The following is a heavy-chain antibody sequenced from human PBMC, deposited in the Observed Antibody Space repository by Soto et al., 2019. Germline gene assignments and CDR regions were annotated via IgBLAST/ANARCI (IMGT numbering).Heavy chain of an antibody. V-gene: IGHV4-4*02. Sequence: QVQLQESGPGLVKPSGTLSLTCAVSGGSISSSNWWSWVRQPPGKGLEWIGEIYHSGSTNYNPSLKSRVTISVDKSTNQFSLKLSSVTAADTAVYYCARDGSSWYGRDYYYGMDVWGQGTTVTVSS. CDR2: IYHSGST. CDR1: GGSISSSNW. D-gene: IGHD6-13*01. J-gene: IGHJ6*02. CDR3: ARDGSSWYGRDYYYGMDV.